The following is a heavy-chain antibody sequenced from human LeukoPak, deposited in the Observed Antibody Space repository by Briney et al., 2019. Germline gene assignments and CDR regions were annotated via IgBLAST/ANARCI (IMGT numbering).Heavy chain of an antibody. V-gene: IGHV3-11*04. CDR2: ISSSGSTI. Sequence: GGSLRLSCAASGFAFSDYYMSWIRQAPGKGLEWVSYISSSGSTIYYADSVKGRFTISRDNSKNTLYLQMNSLRAEDTAVYYCARGTFGVVISPAYYYYGMDVWGQGTTVTVSS. CDR3: ARGTFGVVISPAYYYYGMDV. J-gene: IGHJ6*02. D-gene: IGHD3-3*01. CDR1: GFAFSDYY.